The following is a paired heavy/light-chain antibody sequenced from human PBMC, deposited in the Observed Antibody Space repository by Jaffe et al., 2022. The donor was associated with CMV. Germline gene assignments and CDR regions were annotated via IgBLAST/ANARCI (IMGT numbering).Heavy chain of an antibody. CDR3: ARTRYCSSITCYTTLDY. Sequence: QLQLQESGPGLMKPSETLALTCTVSGGSISSSNYYWGWIRQPPGKGLEWIGSIYYSGSTYYNPSLKSRITMSVDTSKNQFSLKLSSVTAADTAVYYCARTRYCSSITCYTTLDYWGQGTLVTVSS. D-gene: IGHD2-2*02. J-gene: IGHJ4*02. V-gene: IGHV4-39*01. CDR2: IYYSGST. CDR1: GGSISSSNYY.
Light chain of an antibody. CDR3: MQGTQWPYYT. J-gene: IGKJ2*01. CDR1: QSLVHSDGNTY. Sequence: DVVMTQSPLSLSVTLGQPASISCRSSQSLVHSDGNTYLNWFHQRPGQSPRRLIYKVSNRDSGVPDRFSGSGSGTDFTLKISRVEAEDVGVYYCMQGTQWPYYTFGQGTKLEIK. CDR2: KVS. V-gene: IGKV2-30*02.